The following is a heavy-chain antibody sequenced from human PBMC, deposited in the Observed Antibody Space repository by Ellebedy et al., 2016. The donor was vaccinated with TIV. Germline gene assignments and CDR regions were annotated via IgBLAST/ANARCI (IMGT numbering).Heavy chain of an antibody. CDR1: GFTFSISA. V-gene: IGHV3-30*18. Sequence: GESLKISCAASGFTFSISAMSWVRQTPGKGLEWLAVISYNGNSHFYADSVNGRITISRDNSKNTLYLQMNSLRAEDTAVYYCAKDLRPLWGGAMDSWGRGALVTVSS. J-gene: IGHJ4*02. CDR2: ISYNGNSH. D-gene: IGHD3-16*01. CDR3: AKDLRPLWGGAMDS.